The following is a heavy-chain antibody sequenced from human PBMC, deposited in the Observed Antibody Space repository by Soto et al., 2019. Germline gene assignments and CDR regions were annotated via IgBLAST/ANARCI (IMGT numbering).Heavy chain of an antibody. Sequence: GGSLRLSCAASGFTFSSYAMSWVRQAPGKVLEWVSAISGSGGSTYYADSVKGRFTISRDNSKNTLYLQMNSLRAEDTAVYYCAKTGGRIRFLEWLPRAPTFDPWGQGTLVTVSS. V-gene: IGHV3-23*01. CDR1: GFTFSSYA. D-gene: IGHD3-3*01. CDR3: AKTGGRIRFLEWLPRAPTFDP. CDR2: ISGSGGST. J-gene: IGHJ5*02.